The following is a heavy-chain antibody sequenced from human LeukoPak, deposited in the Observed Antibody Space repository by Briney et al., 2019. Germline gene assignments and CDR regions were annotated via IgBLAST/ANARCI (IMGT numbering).Heavy chain of an antibody. CDR3: ARALGYCSSTSCPPPYYFDY. Sequence: SETLFLTCAVYGGSFSGYYWSWIRQPPGKGLEWIGEINHSGSTNYNPSLKSRVTISVDTSKNQFSLKLSSVTAADTAVYYCARALGYCSSTSCPPPYYFDYWGQGTLVTVSS. J-gene: IGHJ4*02. D-gene: IGHD2-2*01. CDR2: INHSGST. CDR1: GGSFSGYY. V-gene: IGHV4-34*01.